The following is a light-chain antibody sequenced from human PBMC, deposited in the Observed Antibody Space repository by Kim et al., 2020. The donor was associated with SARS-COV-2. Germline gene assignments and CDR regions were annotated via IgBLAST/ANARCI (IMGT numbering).Light chain of an antibody. J-gene: IGKJ1*01. CDR3: QKYNSAPWT. CDR1: QGISNS. Sequence: DIQMTQSPSSSASVGDRVTITCRASQGISNSLAWYQQKPGKGPKVLIYDASTLQSGVPSRFSSSGSGTDFTLTISSLQPEDVATYYCQKYNSAPWTLGQGTKVDIK. V-gene: IGKV1-27*01. CDR2: DAS.